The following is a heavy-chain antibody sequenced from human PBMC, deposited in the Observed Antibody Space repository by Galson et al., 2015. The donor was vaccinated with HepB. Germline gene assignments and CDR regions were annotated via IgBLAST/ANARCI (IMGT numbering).Heavy chain of an antibody. V-gene: IGHV1-24*01. J-gene: IGHJ6*03. Sequence: QSGAEVKKPGQSLKISCKVSGDTLTNLSIHWVRQAPGKGLEWMGSFDPDHVKTIYAQTFQGRVTVTEDTSTDTAYMMLSSLRSEDTAVYHCTRSVNCITIGDRGYSSHYMDVWGKGTTVTVSS. D-gene: IGHD3-10*01. CDR2: FDPDHVKT. CDR3: TRSVNCITIGDRGYSSHYMDV. CDR1: GDTLTNLS.